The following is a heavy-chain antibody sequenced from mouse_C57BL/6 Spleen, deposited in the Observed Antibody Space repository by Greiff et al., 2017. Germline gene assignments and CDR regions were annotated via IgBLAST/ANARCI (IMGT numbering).Heavy chain of an antibody. D-gene: IGHD2-1*01. V-gene: IGHV1-50*01. CDR1: GYTFTSYW. CDR2: IDPSDSCT. Sequence: QVQLQQPGAELVKPGASVKLSCKASGYTFTSYWMQWVKQRPGQGLEWIGEIDPSDSCTNYNQKFKGKATLTVDTSSSTAYMQLSSLTSADSAVYYCARGELPYAMDYWGQGTSVTVSS. J-gene: IGHJ4*01. CDR3: ARGELPYAMDY.